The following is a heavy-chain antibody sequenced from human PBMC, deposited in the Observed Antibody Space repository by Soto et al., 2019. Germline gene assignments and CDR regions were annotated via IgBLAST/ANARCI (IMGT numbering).Heavy chain of an antibody. V-gene: IGHV3-21*01. CDR3: ASGSNYDFWSGLDYFDY. D-gene: IGHD3-3*01. CDR1: GFTFSSYS. Sequence: GGSLRLSCAASGFTFSSYSMNWVRQAPGKGLEWVSSISSSSSYIYYADSVKGRFTISRDNAKNSLYLQMNNLRAEDTAVYYCASGSNYDFWSGLDYFDYWGQGTLVTVSS. CDR2: ISSSSSYI. J-gene: IGHJ4*02.